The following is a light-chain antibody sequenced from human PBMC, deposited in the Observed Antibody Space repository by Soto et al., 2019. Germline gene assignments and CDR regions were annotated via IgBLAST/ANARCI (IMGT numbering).Light chain of an antibody. CDR1: SSDAGGYNY. V-gene: IGLV2-14*01. CDR3: SSYTSSSTWV. Sequence: QSALTQPASVSGSPGQSITISCTGTSSDAGGYNYVSWYQQHPGKAPKLMICEVSNRPSGVSNRFSGSKSGNTASLTISGLQAEDEADYYCSSYTSSSTWVFGGGTKLTVL. CDR2: EVS. J-gene: IGLJ3*02.